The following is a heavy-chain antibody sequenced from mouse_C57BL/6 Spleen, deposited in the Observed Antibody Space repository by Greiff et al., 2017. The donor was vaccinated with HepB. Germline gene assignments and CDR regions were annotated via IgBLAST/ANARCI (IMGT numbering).Heavy chain of an antibody. Sequence: EVQLQQSGPELVKPGASVKISCKASGYSFTGYYMNWVKQSPEKSLEWIGEINPSTGGTTYNQKFKAKATLTVDKSSSTAYMQLKSLTSEDSAVYYCAREDYDEGYFDYWGQGTTLTVSS. V-gene: IGHV1-42*01. CDR3: AREDYDEGYFDY. J-gene: IGHJ2*01. D-gene: IGHD2-4*01. CDR1: GYSFTGYY. CDR2: INPSTGGT.